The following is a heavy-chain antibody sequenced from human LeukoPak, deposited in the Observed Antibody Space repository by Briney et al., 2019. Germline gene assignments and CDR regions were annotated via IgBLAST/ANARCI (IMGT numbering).Heavy chain of an antibody. V-gene: IGHV4-34*01. J-gene: IGHJ4*02. Sequence: KPSETLSLTCAVYGGSFSGYYWSWIRQPPGKGLEWIGEINHSGSTNYNPSLKSRVTISVDTSKNQFSLKLSSVTAADTAVYYCARALGYWGQGTLVTVCS. CDR3: ARALGY. CDR2: INHSGST. CDR1: GGSFSGYY.